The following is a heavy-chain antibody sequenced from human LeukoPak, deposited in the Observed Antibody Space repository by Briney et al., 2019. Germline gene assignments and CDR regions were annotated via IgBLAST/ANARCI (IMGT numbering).Heavy chain of an antibody. CDR2: ISYGGNNK. D-gene: IGHD5-12*01. V-gene: IGHV3-30*04. Sequence: SGGSLRLSCAASGFTFSSYAMHWVRQAPGKGLEWVAVISYGGNNKYYADSVRGRFTISRDNSKNTLYLQMNSLRAEDTAVYYCAKDGEGTSITYWGQGTLVTVSS. CDR1: GFTFSSYA. J-gene: IGHJ4*02. CDR3: AKDGEGTSITY.